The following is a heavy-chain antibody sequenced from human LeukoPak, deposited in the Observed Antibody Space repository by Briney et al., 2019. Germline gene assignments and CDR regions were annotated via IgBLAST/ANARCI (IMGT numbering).Heavy chain of an antibody. D-gene: IGHD3-9*01. CDR3: ARGNILTGYGFDY. Sequence: SETLSLTCTVSGGSISSGGYYWTWIRQPAGKGLEWIGRIYSSGSTNYNPSLKSRVTISIDTSKNQFSLKLSSVTAADTAVYYCARGNILTGYGFDYWGQGTLVTVSS. J-gene: IGHJ4*02. CDR1: GGSISSGGYY. V-gene: IGHV4-61*02. CDR2: IYSSGST.